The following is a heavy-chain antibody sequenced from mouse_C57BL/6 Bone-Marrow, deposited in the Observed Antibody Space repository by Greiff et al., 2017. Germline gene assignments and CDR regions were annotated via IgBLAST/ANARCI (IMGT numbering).Heavy chain of an antibody. V-gene: IGHV14-3*01. CDR3: SREGACYWYFDV. CDR1: GFNIKNTY. Sequence: DVKLVESVAELVRPGASVKLSCTASGFNIKNTYMHWVKQRPEQGLEWIGRIDPAHGNTKYAPKVQGKATITADTSSNTAYLQLSSLTSEDTAIYYCSREGACYWYFDVWGTGTTVTVSS. J-gene: IGHJ1*03. D-gene: IGHD3-3*01. CDR2: IDPAHGNT.